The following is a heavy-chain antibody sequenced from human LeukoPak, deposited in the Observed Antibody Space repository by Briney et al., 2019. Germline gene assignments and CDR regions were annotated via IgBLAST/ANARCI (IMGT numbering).Heavy chain of an antibody. CDR1: GFTFSSYA. Sequence: PGGSLRLSCAASGFTFSSYAMHWVRQAPGKGLEWVAVISYDGSNKYYADSVKGRFTISRDNSKNTLYLQMNSLRAEDTAVYYCARDLIAARGDYWGQGTLVTVSS. J-gene: IGHJ4*02. V-gene: IGHV3-30-3*01. D-gene: IGHD6-13*01. CDR2: ISYDGSNK. CDR3: ARDLIAARGDY.